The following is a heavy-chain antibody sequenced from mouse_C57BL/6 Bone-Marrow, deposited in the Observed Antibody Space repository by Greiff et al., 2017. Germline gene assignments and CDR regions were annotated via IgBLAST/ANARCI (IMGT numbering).Heavy chain of an antibody. J-gene: IGHJ2*01. CDR3: ARTLWGFDY. CDR2: IWTGGGT. V-gene: IGHV2-9-1*01. CDR1: GFSITSYA. Sequence: VKLMESGPGLVAPSQSLSITCTVSGFSITSYAISWVRQPPGKGLEWLGVIWTGGGTNYNSALKSRLSISKDNSKSQVFLKMNSLQTADTARYYCARTLWGFDYWGQGTTLTVSS. D-gene: IGHD1-1*02.